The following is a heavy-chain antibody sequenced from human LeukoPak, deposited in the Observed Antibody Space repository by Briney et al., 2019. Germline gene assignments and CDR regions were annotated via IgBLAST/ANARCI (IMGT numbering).Heavy chain of an antibody. CDR2: INHSGST. Sequence: SETLSLTCAVYGGSFSGYYWSWIRQPPGKGLEWIGEINHSGSTNYNPSLKSRVTISVDTSKNQFSLKLSSVTAADTAVYYCGRGATVNALDIGGQGTRFTVSS. CDR1: GGSFSGYY. D-gene: IGHD4-17*01. J-gene: IGHJ3*02. V-gene: IGHV4-34*01. CDR3: GRGATVNALDI.